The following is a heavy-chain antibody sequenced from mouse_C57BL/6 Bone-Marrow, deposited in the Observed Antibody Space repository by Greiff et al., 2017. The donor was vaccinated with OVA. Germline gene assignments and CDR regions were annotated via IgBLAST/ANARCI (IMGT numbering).Heavy chain of an antibody. Sequence: QVQLQQSGPELVKPGASVKISCKASGYSFTSYYIHWVKQRPGRGLEWIGWIYPGSGNTKYNEKFKGKATLTADTSSSTAYMQLSSLTSEDSAVYYCARSGDWDFDYWGQGTTLTVSS. CDR3: ARSGDWDFDY. CDR1: GYSFTSYY. V-gene: IGHV1-66*01. J-gene: IGHJ2*01. CDR2: IYPGSGNT. D-gene: IGHD4-1*01.